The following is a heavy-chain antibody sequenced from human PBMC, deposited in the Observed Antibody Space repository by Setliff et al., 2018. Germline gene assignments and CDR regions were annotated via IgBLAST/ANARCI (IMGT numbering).Heavy chain of an antibody. CDR2: ISPYSGET. CDR3: TTSRAPRVVLAADFDL. J-gene: IGHJ4*02. Sequence: ASVKVSCKTSGFNFITYGFSWVRQAPGQGLEWMGWISPYSGETNNAQKFQDRLSVTADTSSKTIYMELRSLTSDDTAVYFCTTSRAPRVVLAADFDLWGQGTPVTVSS. CDR1: GFNFITYG. V-gene: IGHV1-18*01. D-gene: IGHD2-21*01.